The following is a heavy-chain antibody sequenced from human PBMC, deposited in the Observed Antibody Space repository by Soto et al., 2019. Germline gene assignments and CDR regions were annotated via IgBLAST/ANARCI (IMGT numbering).Heavy chain of an antibody. D-gene: IGHD2-21*02. Sequence: PSETLSLTCSVSGGSISSNICYWAWIRQPPGKGLEWIGYISYSGSTNYNPSLKSRVTISVDTSKNQFSLKLSSVTAADTAVYYCARDSGGDPLVDYYGMDAWGQGTTVTVSS. CDR1: GGSISSNICY. J-gene: IGHJ6*02. CDR3: ARDSGGDPLVDYYGMDA. CDR2: ISYSGST. V-gene: IGHV4-61*01.